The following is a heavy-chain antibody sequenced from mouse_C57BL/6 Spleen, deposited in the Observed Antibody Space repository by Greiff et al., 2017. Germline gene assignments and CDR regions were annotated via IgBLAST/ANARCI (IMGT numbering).Heavy chain of an antibody. Sequence: QVQLQQPGAELVKPGASVKLSCKASGYTFTSYWMQWVKQRPGQGLEWIGEIDPSDSYTNYNQKFKGKATLTVDTSSSTAYMQLSSLTSEDSAVYYCARLVTTVVATDYWGQGTTRTVSS. CDR1: GYTFTSYW. CDR3: ARLVTTVVATDY. J-gene: IGHJ2*01. D-gene: IGHD1-1*01. V-gene: IGHV1-50*01. CDR2: IDPSDSYT.